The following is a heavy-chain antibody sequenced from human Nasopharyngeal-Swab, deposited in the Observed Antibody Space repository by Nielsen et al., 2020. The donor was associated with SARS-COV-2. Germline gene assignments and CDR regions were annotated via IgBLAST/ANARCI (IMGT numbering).Heavy chain of an antibody. V-gene: IGHV3-9*01. CDR2: ISWNSDSV. Sequence: GGSLRLSCAASGFSFDDYAMYWVRQPPGKGLAWVSGISWNSDSVDYAGSVKGRITISRDNAKNSLFLQMNSLRAEDTAVYYCARDGLDYDFWSAYFMDVWGQGTTVTVSS. D-gene: IGHD3-3*01. J-gene: IGHJ6*02. CDR1: GFSFDDYA. CDR3: ARDGLDYDFWSAYFMDV.